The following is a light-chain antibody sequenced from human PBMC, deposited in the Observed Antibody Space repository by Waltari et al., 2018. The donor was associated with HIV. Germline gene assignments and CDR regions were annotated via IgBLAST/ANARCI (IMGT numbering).Light chain of an antibody. Sequence: QSALTQPPSVSGSPGRSSTISCTGTRSELGSYNLFSCYQHTPAKTPKLMIFEVTKRPSGVSNRFSGSKSGNTASLTISGLQADDEADYYCCSYAGSSAFVFGTGTKVTVL. CDR3: CSYAGSSAFV. CDR2: EVT. V-gene: IGLV2-23*02. CDR1: RSELGSYNL. J-gene: IGLJ1*01.